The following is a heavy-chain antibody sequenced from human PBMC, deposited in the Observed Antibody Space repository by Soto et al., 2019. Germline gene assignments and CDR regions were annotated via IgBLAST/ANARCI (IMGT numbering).Heavy chain of an antibody. CDR1: GGSVNSNSYS. Sequence: SETLSLTCTVSGGSVNSNSYSWGWIRQSPGKGLEWIGYIYYSVSTYYNPSLKSRVTISVDTSKNQFSLKLSSVTAADTAVYYCARGVLLAPDVWGQGTTVTVSS. J-gene: IGHJ6*02. D-gene: IGHD1-26*01. V-gene: IGHV4-31*03. CDR2: IYYSVST. CDR3: ARGVLLAPDV.